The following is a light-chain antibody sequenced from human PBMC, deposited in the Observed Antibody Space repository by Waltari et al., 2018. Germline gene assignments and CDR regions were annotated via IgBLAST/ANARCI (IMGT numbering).Light chain of an antibody. V-gene: IGKV3D-15*01. CDR2: STS. J-gene: IGKJ1*01. CDR3: QQYNYWPWT. CDR1: QSLSST. Sequence: EIVMTQSPATLSVSPGESATLPCRASQSLSSTFAWYQQKPVQAPRLLIYSTSTRATGIPARFSGSGSGTEFTLTISSLQSEDFAIYYCQQYNYWPWTFGQGTRVEIK.